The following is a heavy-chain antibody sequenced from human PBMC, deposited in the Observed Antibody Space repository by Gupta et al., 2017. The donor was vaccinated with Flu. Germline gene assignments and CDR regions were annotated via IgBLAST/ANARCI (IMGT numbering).Heavy chain of an antibody. CDR1: GFTFSSYD. D-gene: IGHD5-18*01. CDR3: ARVARYSHYHYYGMDV. J-gene: IGHJ6*02. Sequence: EVQLVESGGGLVQPGGSLRLSCAASGFTFSSYDMHWVRQATGKGLEWVSAIGTAGDTYYPGSVKGRFTISRENAKNSLYLQMNSLRAGDTAVYYCARVARYSHYHYYGMDVWGQGTTVTVSS. CDR2: IGTAGDT. V-gene: IGHV3-13*04.